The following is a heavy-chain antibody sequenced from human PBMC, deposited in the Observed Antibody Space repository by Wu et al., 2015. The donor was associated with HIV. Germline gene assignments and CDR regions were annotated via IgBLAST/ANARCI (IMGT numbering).Heavy chain of an antibody. CDR1: GGSFSTYA. J-gene: IGHJ4*02. CDR2: IIPLFDAP. CDR3: ARLGRNSYGSYFDY. D-gene: IGHD1-26*01. Sequence: QVQLVQSEAEVKKPGSWVKVSCRASGGSFSTYAISWVRQAPGQGLEWMGGIIPLFDAPSYAQKFQGRVTITADESTSTAYMELSGLRSEDTAVYLCARLGRNSYGSYFDYVGPGNPGHRLV. V-gene: IGHV1-69*12.